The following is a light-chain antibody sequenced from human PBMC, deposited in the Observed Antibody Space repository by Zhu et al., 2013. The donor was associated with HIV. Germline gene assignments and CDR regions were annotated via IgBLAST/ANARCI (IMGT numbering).Light chain of an antibody. V-gene: IGKV1-5*01. CDR3: QQYKTYPWT. CDR1: QTLGTW. Sequence: DIQMTQSPSIMSASVGDRVSITCRASQTLGTWLAWYQQKRAEAPRLLIYDSSTLESGVSSRFSAGGSGTQFTLTINSLHTDDFATYYCQQYKTYPWTFGPGTQV. CDR2: DSS. J-gene: IGKJ1*01.